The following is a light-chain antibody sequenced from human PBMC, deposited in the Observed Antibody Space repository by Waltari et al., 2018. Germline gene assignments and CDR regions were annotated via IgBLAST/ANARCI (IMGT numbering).Light chain of an antibody. J-gene: IGKJ2*01. Sequence: EIVVTQSPATRSVSPGERATLSCRASQTVSSNLAWYQQKPGQAPRVLIYGASTRDTGVPARFSGSGSGTEFTLTINSMQSEDFAVYYCQQYTDWPPLYPFGQGTKLEVK. CDR3: QQYTDWPPLYP. CDR2: GAS. V-gene: IGKV3-15*01. CDR1: QTVSSN.